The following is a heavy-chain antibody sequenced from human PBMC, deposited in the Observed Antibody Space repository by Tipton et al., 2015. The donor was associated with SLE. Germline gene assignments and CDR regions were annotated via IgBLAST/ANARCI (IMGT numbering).Heavy chain of an antibody. CDR2: MYFSGST. V-gene: IGHV4-59*01. D-gene: IGHD2-8*02. CDR1: GGSISSYY. CDR3: AREGVCIGGVCYDS. Sequence: LRLSCTVSGGSISSYYWSWIRQPPGKGLEWIGYMYFSGSTNYNPSLKSRVSISVDTSKNQFSLKLSSVTAADTAVYYCAREGVCIGGVCYDSWGQGTLVTVSS. J-gene: IGHJ4*02.